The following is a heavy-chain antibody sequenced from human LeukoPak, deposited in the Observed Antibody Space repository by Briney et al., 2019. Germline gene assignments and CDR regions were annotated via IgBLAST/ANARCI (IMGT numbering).Heavy chain of an antibody. CDR2: ISGSGGST. D-gene: IGHD6-19*01. V-gene: IGHV3-23*01. CDR3: AKGAGIAVAGYYFDY. Sequence: GGSLRLSCAASGFTFSSYAMSWVRQAPGKGLEWVSAISGSGGSTYYADSVKGRFTISRDNSENTLYLQMNGLRAEDTAVYYCAKGAGIAVAGYYFDYWGQGTLVTVSS. J-gene: IGHJ4*02. CDR1: GFTFSSYA.